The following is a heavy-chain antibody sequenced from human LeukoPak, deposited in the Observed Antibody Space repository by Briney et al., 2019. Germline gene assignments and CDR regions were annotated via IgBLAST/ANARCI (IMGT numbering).Heavy chain of an antibody. V-gene: IGHV3-13*01. CDR3: ARGASEGFDP. D-gene: IGHD3-3*01. CDR2: IGSGGDT. J-gene: IGHJ5*02. CDR1: GFTFSTYD. Sequence: GGSLRLSCAASGFTFSTYDTRWVRQATGKGLEWVSGIGSGGDTYYSGSVKGRFTISRENAKNSLSLQMNSLRAGDTAVYYCARGASEGFDPWGQGTLVTVSS.